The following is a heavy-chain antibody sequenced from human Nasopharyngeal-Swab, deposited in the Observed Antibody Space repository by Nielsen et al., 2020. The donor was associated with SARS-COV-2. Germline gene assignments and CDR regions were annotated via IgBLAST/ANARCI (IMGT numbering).Heavy chain of an antibody. CDR3: ARESLGYSSSWLGSYGMDV. V-gene: IGHV4-59*13. D-gene: IGHD6-13*01. CDR1: GGSISSYY. CDR2: IYYSGST. J-gene: IGHJ6*02. Sequence: SETLSLTCTVSGGSISSYYWSWIRQPPGKGLEWIGYIYYSGSTNYNPSLKSRVTMSVDTSKNQFSLNLSSVTAADTAVYYCARESLGYSSSWLGSYGMDVWGQGTTVTVSS.